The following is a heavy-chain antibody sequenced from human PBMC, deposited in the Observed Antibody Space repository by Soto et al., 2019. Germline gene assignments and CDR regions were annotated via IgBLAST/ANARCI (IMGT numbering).Heavy chain of an antibody. D-gene: IGHD2-15*01. Sequence: EVQLVESGGGLVKPGGSLRLSCAASGFSFSYAWMSWVRQAPGKGLEWVGRVKRKTDGGTADYAAPVKGRFTISRDDSKTTVYLQMNSLKTEDTAVYYCTTDCSGGSCYPGAYYYYYGMDVWGQGTTVTVSS. V-gene: IGHV3-15*01. J-gene: IGHJ6*02. CDR3: TTDCSGGSCYPGAYYYYYGMDV. CDR2: VKRKTDGGTA. CDR1: GFSFSYAW.